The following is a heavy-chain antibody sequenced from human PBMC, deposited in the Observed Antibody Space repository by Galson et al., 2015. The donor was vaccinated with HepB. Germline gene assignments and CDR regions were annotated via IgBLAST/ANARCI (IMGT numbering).Heavy chain of an antibody. V-gene: IGHV1-18*04. CDR1: GYTFTTYG. J-gene: IGHJ4*02. Sequence: SVKVSCKASGYTFTTYGISWVRQAPGQGLEWMGWITAYNGNTNYAQNLQGRVTMTTDTSTSTTYMELRSLRSDDTAVCYCARYLVDGEWYFDYWGQGTLVTVSS. CDR2: ITAYNGNT. CDR3: ARYLVDGEWYFDY. D-gene: IGHD3-10*01.